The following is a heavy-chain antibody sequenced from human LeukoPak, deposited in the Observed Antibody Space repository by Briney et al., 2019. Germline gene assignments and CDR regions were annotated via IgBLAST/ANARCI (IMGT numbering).Heavy chain of an antibody. D-gene: IGHD3-10*01. Sequence: PSETLSLTCTVSGGSISSYCWSWIRQPPGKGLEWIGYIYYSGSTNYNPSLKSRVTISVDTSKNQFSLKLSSVTAADTAVYYCARVPYGSGSYYYYGMDVWGQGTTVTVSS. CDR3: ARVPYGSGSYYYYGMDV. V-gene: IGHV4-59*01. CDR2: IYYSGST. CDR1: GGSISSYC. J-gene: IGHJ6*02.